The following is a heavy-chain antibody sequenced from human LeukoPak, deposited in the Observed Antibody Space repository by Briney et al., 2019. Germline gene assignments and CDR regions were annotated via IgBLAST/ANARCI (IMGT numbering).Heavy chain of an antibody. V-gene: IGHV3-21*01. J-gene: IGHJ5*02. CDR1: GFTFSSYS. CDR3: ARQRYSGSYGWFDP. CDR2: ITSSNNYI. D-gene: IGHD1-26*01. Sequence: GGSLRLSCAASGFTFSSYSMNWVRQAPGKGLEWVSSITSSNNYIYYGDSVKGRFTTSRDDAKNSLYLQMNSLRAEDTAVYYCARQRYSGSYGWFDPWGQGTLVTVSS.